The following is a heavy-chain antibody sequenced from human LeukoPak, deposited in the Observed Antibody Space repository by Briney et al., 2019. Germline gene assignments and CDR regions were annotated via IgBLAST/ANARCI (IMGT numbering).Heavy chain of an antibody. J-gene: IGHJ4*02. CDR2: ISSSSSYI. D-gene: IGHD2-2*01. Sequence: PGGSLRLSCAASGFTFSSYSMNWVRQAPGKGLEWVSSISSSSSYIYYADSVKGRFTISRDNAKNSLYLQMNSLRAEDTAVYYCARDIDVVVPAASGIVYWGQGTLVTVSS. CDR3: ARDIDVVVPAASGIVY. V-gene: IGHV3-21*01. CDR1: GFTFSSYS.